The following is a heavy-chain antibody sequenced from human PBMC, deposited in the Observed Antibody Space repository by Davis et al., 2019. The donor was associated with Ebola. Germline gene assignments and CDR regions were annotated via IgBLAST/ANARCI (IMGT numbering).Heavy chain of an antibody. Sequence: SETLSLTCAVYGGSFSGYYWSWIRQPPGKGLEWIGSIYYSGSTYYNPSLKSRVTISVDTSKNQFSLKLSSVTAADTAVYYCARGRGNWDDYWGQGTLVTVSS. CDR3: ARGRGNWDDY. CDR2: IYYSGST. D-gene: IGHD1-1*01. J-gene: IGHJ4*02. V-gene: IGHV4-34*01. CDR1: GGSFSGYY.